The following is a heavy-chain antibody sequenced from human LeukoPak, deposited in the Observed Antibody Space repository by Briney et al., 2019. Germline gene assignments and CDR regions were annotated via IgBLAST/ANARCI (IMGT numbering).Heavy chain of an antibody. J-gene: IGHJ4*02. V-gene: IGHV4-59*01. CDR2: IYYSGST. D-gene: IGHD6-13*01. CDR3: ARGGYGWVDY. CDR1: GGSISSYY. Sequence: SETLSLTCTVSGGSISSYYWSWIRQPPGKGLEWIGYIYYSGSTNYNPSLKSRVTISVDTSKNQFSLKLSSVTAADTAVYYCARGGYGWVDYWGQGTLVTVSS.